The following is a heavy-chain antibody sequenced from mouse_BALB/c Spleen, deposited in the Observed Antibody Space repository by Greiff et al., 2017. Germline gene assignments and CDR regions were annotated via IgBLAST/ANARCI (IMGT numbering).Heavy chain of an antibody. J-gene: IGHJ4*01. V-gene: IGHV5-6-5*01. D-gene: IGHD2-4*01. CDR3: ASDDYDKAMAY. Sequence: EVKLVESGGGLVKPGGSLKLSCAASGFTFSSYAMSWVRQTPEKGLEWVASISSGGSTYYPDSVKGRFTISRDNSRNILYMQMSSLTSEDTAMYFCASDDYDKAMAYWGQGTSVTVSS. CDR2: ISSGGST. CDR1: GFTFSSYA.